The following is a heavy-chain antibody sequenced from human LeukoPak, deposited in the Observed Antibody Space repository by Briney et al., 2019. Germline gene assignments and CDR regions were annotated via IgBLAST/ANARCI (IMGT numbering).Heavy chain of an antibody. CDR2: MYYSGST. D-gene: IGHD4-17*01. Sequence: SQTLSLTCTVSGGSISSGGYYWSWIRQYPGKGLEWIGHMYYSGSTYYNPSLESRITISVDTSKNQFSLNLSSVTVAATAVYYCARGRGYGDWYFDLWGRGTLVTVSS. CDR3: ARGRGYGDWYFDL. J-gene: IGHJ2*01. CDR1: GGSISSGGYY. V-gene: IGHV4-31*03.